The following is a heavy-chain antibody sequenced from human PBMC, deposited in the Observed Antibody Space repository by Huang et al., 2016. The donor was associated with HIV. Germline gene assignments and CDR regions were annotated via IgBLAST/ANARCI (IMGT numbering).Heavy chain of an antibody. CDR3: ARTSRAGSGYIVPFYHYMDE. J-gene: IGHJ6*03. D-gene: IGHD3-3*01. CDR2: TYYNGNT. Sequence: HVQLQESGPGLVKPSQTLSLTCIVSGCSIASGASSWPWIRQSPGKGLEWIGNTYYNGNTYYNPALKSRGTMSIDTSKNQLSRRVRAVTGAGSAVYFCARTSRAGSGYIVPFYHYMDEWGTGATVAVSS. V-gene: IGHV4-30-4*08. CDR1: GCSIASGASS.